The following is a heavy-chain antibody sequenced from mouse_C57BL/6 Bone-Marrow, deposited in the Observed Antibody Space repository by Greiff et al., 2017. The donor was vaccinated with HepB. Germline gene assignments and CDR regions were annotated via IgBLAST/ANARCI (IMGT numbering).Heavy chain of an antibody. CDR2: IDPSDSYT. CDR1: GYTFTSYW. Sequence: QVQLQQPGAELVRPGTSVKLSCKASGYTFTSYWMHWVKQRPGQGLEWIGVIDPSDSYTNYNQKFKGKATLTVDTSSSTAYMQLSSLTSEDSAVYYCARHFGYWGQGTTLTVSS. J-gene: IGHJ2*01. CDR3: ARHFGY. V-gene: IGHV1-59*01.